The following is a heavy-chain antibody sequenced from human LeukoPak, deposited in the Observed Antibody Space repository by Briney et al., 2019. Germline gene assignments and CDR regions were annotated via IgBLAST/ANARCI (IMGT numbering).Heavy chain of an antibody. J-gene: IGHJ4*02. CDR3: ASMGDY. V-gene: IGHV3-48*01. CDR2: ISSSSSTI. Sequence: GGSLRLSCAASGFTFSSYGMSWVRQAPGKGLEWVSYISSSSSTIYYADSVKGRFTISRDNAKNSLYLQMNSLRAEDTAVYYCASMGDYWGQGTLVTVSS. CDR1: GFTFSSYG. D-gene: IGHD3-10*01.